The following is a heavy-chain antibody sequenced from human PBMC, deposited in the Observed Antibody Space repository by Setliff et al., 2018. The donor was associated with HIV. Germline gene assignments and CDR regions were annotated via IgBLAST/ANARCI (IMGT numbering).Heavy chain of an antibody. CDR3: ARSQGIVPAAPLWY. CDR2: INPNSGGT. V-gene: IGHV1-2*04. CDR1: GYTFTGYY. J-gene: IGHJ4*02. Sequence: ASVKVSCKASGYTFTGYYMHWVRQAPGQGLEWMGWINPNSGGTNYAQKFQGWITMARDTSISTAYMELSRLRSDDTAVYYCARSQGIVPAAPLWYWGQGTLVTVSS. D-gene: IGHD2-2*01.